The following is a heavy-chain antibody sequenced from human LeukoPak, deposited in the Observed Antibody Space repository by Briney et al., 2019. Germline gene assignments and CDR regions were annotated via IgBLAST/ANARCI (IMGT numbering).Heavy chain of an antibody. D-gene: IGHD3-22*01. CDR3: ARATDYYDTSDYRHYYFDY. V-gene: IGHV4-59*01. CDR1: GGSISSYY. J-gene: IGHJ4*02. CDR2: IYYSGST. Sequence: SETLSLTCTVSGGSISSYYWSWIRQPPGKGLEWIGYIYYSGSTNYNPSLESRVTISVDTSKNQFSLKLSSVTAADTAVYYCARATDYYDTSDYRHYYFDYWGLGTLVTVSS.